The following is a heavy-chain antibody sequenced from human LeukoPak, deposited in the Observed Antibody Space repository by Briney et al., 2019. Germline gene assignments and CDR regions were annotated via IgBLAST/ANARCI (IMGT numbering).Heavy chain of an antibody. V-gene: IGHV1-24*01. CDR2: FDPEDGET. J-gene: IGHJ5*02. CDR3: ATDFGHYGSGSPWHNWFDP. Sequence: ASVTVSCKVSGYTLTELSMHWVRQAPGKGLEWMGGFDPEDGETIYAQKFQGRVTMTEDTSTDTAYMELSSLRSEDTAVYYCATDFGHYGSGSPWHNWFDPWGQGTLVTVSS. CDR1: GYTLTELS. D-gene: IGHD3-10*01.